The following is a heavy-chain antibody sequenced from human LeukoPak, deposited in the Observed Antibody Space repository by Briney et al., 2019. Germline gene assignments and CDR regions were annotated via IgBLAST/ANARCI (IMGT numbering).Heavy chain of an antibody. D-gene: IGHD3-9*01. J-gene: IGHJ4*02. CDR2: IYHSGIT. V-gene: IGHV4-38-2*02. Sequence: SETLSLTCTVSGYPIRRGFYWGWLRQPPGKGLEWIGNIYHSGITYYTPSLRSRVNISVDTSKNQFYLKLSSVTAADTAVYYCARAVGSFDWLPLFDYWGQGALVTVSS. CDR1: GYPIRRGFY. CDR3: ARAVGSFDWLPLFDY.